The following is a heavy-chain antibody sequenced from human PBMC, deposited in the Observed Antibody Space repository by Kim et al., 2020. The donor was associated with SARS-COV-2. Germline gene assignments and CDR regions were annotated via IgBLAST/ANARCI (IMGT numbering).Heavy chain of an antibody. Sequence: GGSLRLSCAASGFTFSSYDMHWVRQATGKGLEWVSAIGTAGDTYYPGSVKGRFTISRENAKNSLYLQMNSLRAGDTAVYYCARDLLVDYTGYYYYGMDVWGQGTTVTVSS. J-gene: IGHJ6*02. CDR3: ARDLLVDYTGYYYYGMDV. D-gene: IGHD4-4*01. CDR1: GFTFSSYD. V-gene: IGHV3-13*01. CDR2: IGTAGDT.